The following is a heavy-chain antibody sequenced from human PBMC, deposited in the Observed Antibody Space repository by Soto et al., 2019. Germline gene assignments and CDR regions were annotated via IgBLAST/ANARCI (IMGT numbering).Heavy chain of an antibody. CDR1: GYTFTSYY. Sequence: GSVKDSFKASGYTFTSYYVHWVRQAPGQGPEWMGIINPSGGSTSYAQKFQGRVTMTRDTSTSTVYMELSSLRSEDTAVYYCARDGLVVVAATNYYYGMDVWGQGTPVTVSS. V-gene: IGHV1-46*01. D-gene: IGHD2-15*01. CDR2: INPSGGST. CDR3: ARDGLVVVAATNYYYGMDV. J-gene: IGHJ6*01.